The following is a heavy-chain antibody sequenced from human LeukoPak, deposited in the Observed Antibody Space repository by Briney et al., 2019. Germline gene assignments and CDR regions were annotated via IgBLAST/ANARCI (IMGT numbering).Heavy chain of an antibody. J-gene: IGHJ4*02. CDR3: ARVGAAAGTLLFDY. V-gene: IGHV4-59*01. CDR2: IYYSGST. Sequence: SETLSLTCTVSGGSISSYCWSWIRQPPGKGLEWIGYIYYSGSTNYNPSLKSRVTISVDTSKNQFSLKLSSVTAADTAVYYCARVGAAAGTLLFDYWGQGTLVTVSS. CDR1: GGSISSYC. D-gene: IGHD6-13*01.